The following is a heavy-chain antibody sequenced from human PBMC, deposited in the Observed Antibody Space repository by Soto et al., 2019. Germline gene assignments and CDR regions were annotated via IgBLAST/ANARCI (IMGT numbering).Heavy chain of an antibody. CDR1: GFTVSSND. J-gene: IGHJ6*03. V-gene: IGHV3-53*04. CDR3: ARLDRVWYYMDV. Sequence: EVQLVESGGGLVQPGGSLRLSCAASGFTVSSNDMSWVRQAPGKGLEWVSLIYSDGRTSYADSVKGRFTISRHSSKNTLYLQMNSLSTEDTAVYYCARLDRVWYYMDVWGKGSTVTVSS. D-gene: IGHD1-1*01. CDR2: IYSDGRT.